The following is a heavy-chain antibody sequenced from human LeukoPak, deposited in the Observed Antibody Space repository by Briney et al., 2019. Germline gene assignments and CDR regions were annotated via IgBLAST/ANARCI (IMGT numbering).Heavy chain of an antibody. D-gene: IGHD2-21*01. V-gene: IGHV4-30-2*01. CDR2: IYHSGST. Sequence: PSQTLSLTCAVSGGPISGGGYSWSWIRQPPGKGLEWIGYIYHSGSTYYNPSLKSRVTISVDRSKNQFSLKLSSVTAADTAVYYCARALSIWGQGTLVTVSS. CDR1: GGPISGGGYS. J-gene: IGHJ4*02. CDR3: ARALSI.